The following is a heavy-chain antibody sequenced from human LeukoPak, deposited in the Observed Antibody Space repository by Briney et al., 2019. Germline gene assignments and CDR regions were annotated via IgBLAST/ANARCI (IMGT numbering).Heavy chain of an antibody. J-gene: IGHJ5*02. CDR2: INHSGST. V-gene: IGHV4-34*01. CDR3: ALGAAAENWFDP. Sequence: SETLSLTCAVYGGSFSGYYWSWIRQPPGKGLEWIGEINHSGSTNYNPSLKSRVTISVDTSKNQFSLQLNSVTPEDTAVYYCALGAAAENWFDPWGQGTLVTVSS. D-gene: IGHD6-13*01. CDR1: GGSFSGYY.